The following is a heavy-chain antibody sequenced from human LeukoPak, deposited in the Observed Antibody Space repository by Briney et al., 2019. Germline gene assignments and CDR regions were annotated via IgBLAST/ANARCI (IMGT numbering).Heavy chain of an antibody. Sequence: SETLSLTCTVSGGSISSYYWSWIRQPPGKGLECIGHIYYTGSTYYKPSLESRVTISVDTSKNQFSLKLSSVTAADTAVYYCARQKGDTVTTPFDYWGQATLVTVSS. J-gene: IGHJ4*02. CDR1: GGSISSYY. V-gene: IGHV4-59*08. CDR3: ARQKGDTVTTPFDY. CDR2: IYYTGST. D-gene: IGHD4-17*01.